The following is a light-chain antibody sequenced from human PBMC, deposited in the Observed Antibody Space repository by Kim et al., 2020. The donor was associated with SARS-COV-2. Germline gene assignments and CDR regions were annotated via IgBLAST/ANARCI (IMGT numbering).Light chain of an antibody. J-gene: IGLJ3*02. CDR1: SYNIGSNT. CDR3: AAWDDSLNGWV. Sequence: GQRVTISCSGSSYNIGSNTVNRYQQLPGTAPKLLIYSNNQRPSGVPDRFSGSKSGTSASLAISGLQSEDEADYYCAAWDDSLNGWVFGGGTQLTVL. V-gene: IGLV1-44*01. CDR2: SNN.